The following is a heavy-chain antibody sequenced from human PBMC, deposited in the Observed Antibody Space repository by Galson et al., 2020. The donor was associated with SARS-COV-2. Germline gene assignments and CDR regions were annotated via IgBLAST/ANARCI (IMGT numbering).Heavy chain of an antibody. D-gene: IGHD3-10*01. Sequence: ASVKVSCKASGYTFTGHTINWVRQAPGQGLEWLGWINPNTGETKSAQKFQGRVTLTRDTSLTTAYMDRSSLRSDDTAVYYCARDRHPPLVRGGAFDYWGQGSLVTVSS. V-gene: IGHV1-2*02. CDR1: GYTFTGHT. CDR3: ARDRHPPLVRGGAFDY. CDR2: INPNTGET. J-gene: IGHJ4*02.